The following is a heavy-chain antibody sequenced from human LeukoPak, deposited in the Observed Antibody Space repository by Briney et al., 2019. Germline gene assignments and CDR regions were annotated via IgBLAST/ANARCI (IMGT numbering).Heavy chain of an antibody. J-gene: IGHJ3*02. V-gene: IGHV4-39*07. CDR3: ARDKWELLDTFDI. Sequence: SETLSLTCTVSGGSISSSSYYWGWIRQPPGKGLEWIGSIYYSGSTNYNPSLNSRVTMSVDTSKNQFSLKLSSVTAADTAVYYCARDKWELLDTFDIWGQGTMVTVSP. CDR1: GGSISSSSYY. D-gene: IGHD1-26*01. CDR2: IYYSGST.